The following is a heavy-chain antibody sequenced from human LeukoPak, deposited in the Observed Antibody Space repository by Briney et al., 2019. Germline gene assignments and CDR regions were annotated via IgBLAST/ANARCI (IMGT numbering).Heavy chain of an antibody. CDR3: ARGDIYWDY. J-gene: IGHJ4*02. Sequence: SVTVSCKASGYTFTAYYVHWVRQAPGQGPEWMGWIHPNSGGTKYAQNFQGRVTMTRDTSITTAYMELSSLRSDDTAVYYCARGDIYWDYWGQETKVTVSS. D-gene: IGHD2-15*01. CDR1: GYTFTAYY. V-gene: IGHV1-2*02. CDR2: IHPNSGGT.